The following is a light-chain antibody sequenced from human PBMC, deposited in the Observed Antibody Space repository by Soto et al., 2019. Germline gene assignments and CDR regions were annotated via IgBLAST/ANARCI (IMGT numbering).Light chain of an antibody. CDR3: TSYTIFNTLD. Sequence: QSALTQPASVSGSPGQSITISCTGTSTDVGGYNYVSWYQHHPGKAPKLMIYAVSNRPSGVSNRFSGSKSGNTASLTISGLQAEDEADYYCTSYTIFNTLDFGTGTTVTVL. J-gene: IGLJ1*01. CDR2: AVS. V-gene: IGLV2-14*01. CDR1: STDVGGYNY.